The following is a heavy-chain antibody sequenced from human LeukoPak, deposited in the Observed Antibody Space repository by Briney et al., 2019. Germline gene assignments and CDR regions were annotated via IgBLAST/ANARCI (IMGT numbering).Heavy chain of an antibody. CDR1: GVSISSYY. CDR2: IYFSGSA. V-gene: IGHV4-59*08. CDR3: VRRYSSGWYGLDV. J-gene: IGHJ6*02. D-gene: IGHD6-19*01. Sequence: SETLSLTCTVSGVSISSYYWSWIRQPPGKGLEWIGYIYFSGSANYNPSLKSRVTISVDTSKNRFSLKLDSVTAADTAVYYCVRRYSSGWYGLDVWGQGTTVTVSS.